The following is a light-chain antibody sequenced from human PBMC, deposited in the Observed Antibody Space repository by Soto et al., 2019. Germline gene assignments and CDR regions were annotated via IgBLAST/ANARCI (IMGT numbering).Light chain of an antibody. CDR1: QNINNY. CDR2: DAS. J-gene: IGKJ5*01. V-gene: IGKV1-33*01. CDR3: QQYENLPT. Sequence: DIQMTQSASSLSASVGARVTITSQASQNINNYLNWYQQKPGRAPKIRIYDASNLEAGVPSRFRGSGSGTDFTFTISRMQPEDIATYYCQQYENLPTFGQGTRLDIK.